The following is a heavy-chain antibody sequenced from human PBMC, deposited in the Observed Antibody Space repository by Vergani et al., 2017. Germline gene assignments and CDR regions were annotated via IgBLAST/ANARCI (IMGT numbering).Heavy chain of an antibody. D-gene: IGHD6-13*01. CDR1: GGSISSGDYY. V-gene: IGHV4-30-4*01. Sequence: QVQLQESGPGLVKPSQTLSLTCTVSGGSISSGDYYWSWIRQPPGKGLEWIGYIYYSGSTYYNPFRRSRVTISVATSKTQFSLKLSPVTAADAAVYYCARRSLAAAGANWFDPWGQGTLVTVSS. CDR3: ARRSLAAAGANWFDP. J-gene: IGHJ5*02. CDR2: IYYSGST.